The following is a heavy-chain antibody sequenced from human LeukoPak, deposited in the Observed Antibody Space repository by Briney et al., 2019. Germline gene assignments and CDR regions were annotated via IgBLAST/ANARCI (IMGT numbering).Heavy chain of an antibody. CDR2: INWNGGST. V-gene: IGHV3-20*01. Sequence: PGGSLRLSCAASGFTFDDYGMSWVRQAPGKGMEWVSGINWNGGSTGYADSVKGRSTISRDNAKNSLYLQMNSLRAEDTALYHCARAVEGSGSYYSWFDPWGQGTLVTVSS. J-gene: IGHJ5*02. D-gene: IGHD3-10*01. CDR1: GFTFDDYG. CDR3: ARAVEGSGSYYSWFDP.